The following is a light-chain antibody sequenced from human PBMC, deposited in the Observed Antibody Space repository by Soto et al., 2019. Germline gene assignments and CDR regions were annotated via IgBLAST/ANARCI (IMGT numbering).Light chain of an antibody. CDR3: QQYDNLPYT. J-gene: IGKJ2*01. CDR1: QDIKKL. Sequence: DIEMTQSPTSLSASAGDRVTVTCQASQDIKKLLNWFQQKPGAAPQLLIYDASNLETGVPSRFSGSGSGTHFSFTITNLQPEDAGTYFCQQYDNLPYTFAQGTKVEI. V-gene: IGKV1-33*01. CDR2: DAS.